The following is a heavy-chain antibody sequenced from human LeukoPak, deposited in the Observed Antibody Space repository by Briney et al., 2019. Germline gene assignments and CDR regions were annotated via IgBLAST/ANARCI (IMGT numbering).Heavy chain of an antibody. CDR1: GYAFTGYY. J-gene: IGHJ4*02. V-gene: IGHV1-2*02. Sequence: ASVKVSCKASGYAFTGYYMHWVQQAPGQGLEWMGWINPNSGGTNYAQKFQGRVTMTRDTPISTAYMELSRLRSDDTAVYYCAKAPFCSGGSCYKTFDYWGQGTLVTVSS. D-gene: IGHD2-15*01. CDR3: AKAPFCSGGSCYKTFDY. CDR2: INPNSGGT.